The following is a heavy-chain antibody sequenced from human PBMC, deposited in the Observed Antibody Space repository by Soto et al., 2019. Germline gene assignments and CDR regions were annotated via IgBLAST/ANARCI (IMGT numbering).Heavy chain of an antibody. Sequence: GGSLRLSCAASGFTFSSYGMHWVRQAPGKGLEWVAVIWYDGSNKYYADSVKGRFTISRDNSKNTLYLQMNSLRAEDTAVYYCARDVSITIFGVAPGAMDYWGQGTLVTVSS. CDR1: GFTFSSYG. CDR3: ARDVSITIFGVAPGAMDY. V-gene: IGHV3-33*01. D-gene: IGHD3-3*01. J-gene: IGHJ4*02. CDR2: IWYDGSNK.